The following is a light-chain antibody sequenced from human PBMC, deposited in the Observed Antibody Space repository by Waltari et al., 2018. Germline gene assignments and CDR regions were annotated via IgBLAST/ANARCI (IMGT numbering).Light chain of an antibody. J-gene: IGKJ3*01. Sequence: DIVMTQSPLSLHATPGEPASISCRSSQSLLHSNGYNYLDWYLQKPGQSPQLLIYLGSNRASGVPDRFSGSGSGTDFTLKISRVEAEDVGVYYCMQALQTPPFTFGPGTKVDIK. CDR2: LGS. CDR1: QSLLHSNGYNY. CDR3: MQALQTPPFT. V-gene: IGKV2-28*01.